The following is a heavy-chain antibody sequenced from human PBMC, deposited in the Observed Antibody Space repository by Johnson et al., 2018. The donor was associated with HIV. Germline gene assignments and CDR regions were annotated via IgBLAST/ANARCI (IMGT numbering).Heavy chain of an antibody. J-gene: IGHJ3*02. D-gene: IGHD5-24*01. CDR1: GFTFSSYW. CDR2: IKQDGSEK. Sequence: VQLVESGGGLVQPGGSLRLSCAASGFTFSSYWMSWVRQSPGKGLEWVANIKQDGSEKYYVDSVKGRFTISRDNAKNTLFLQMNSLRAEDTAVYYCARGGNNHAFDIWGQGTMVTVSS. CDR3: ARGGNNHAFDI. V-gene: IGHV3-7*04.